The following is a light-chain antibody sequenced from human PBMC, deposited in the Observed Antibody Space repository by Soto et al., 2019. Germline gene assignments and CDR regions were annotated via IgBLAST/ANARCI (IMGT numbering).Light chain of an antibody. CDR1: SSDVGGYYY. CDR2: EVS. Sequence: QSALTQPASVSGSPGQSITISCTGTSSDVGGYYYVSWYQQHTGKAPKLMIYEVSSRPSGVSNRFSGSKSGNTASLTISGLQAEDEADYYCSSYTSSSTLVFGGGTKLTVL. V-gene: IGLV2-14*01. J-gene: IGLJ2*01. CDR3: SSYTSSSTLV.